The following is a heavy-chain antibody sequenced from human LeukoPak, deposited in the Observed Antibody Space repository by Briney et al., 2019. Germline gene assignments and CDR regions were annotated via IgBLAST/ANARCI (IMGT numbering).Heavy chain of an antibody. V-gene: IGHV3-33*08. D-gene: IGHD3-10*01. CDR1: GFTFSNAW. CDR3: ARDPRFGELLQEFYYYGMDV. Sequence: GGSLRLSCAASGFTFSNAWMNWVRQAPGKGLEWVAVIWYYGSNKNYADSVKGRFTISRDNSKNTLYLQMNSLRAEDTAVYYCARDPRFGELLQEFYYYGMDVWGQGTTVTVSS. CDR2: IWYYGSNK. J-gene: IGHJ6*02.